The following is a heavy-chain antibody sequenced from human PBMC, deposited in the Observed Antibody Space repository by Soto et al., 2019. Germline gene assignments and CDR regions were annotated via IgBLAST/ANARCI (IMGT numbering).Heavy chain of an antibody. V-gene: IGHV1-46*01. Sequence: QVQLVQSGAEVKKPGASVKVSCKASGYTFTSYYMHWVRQAPGQGLEWMGIINPSGGSTSYAQKFQGRVTMTRDTSTSTVYMELSSMRSEDTAVYYCARERDCSSTSCHHIGYFDYWGQGTLVTVSS. CDR3: ARERDCSSTSCHHIGYFDY. CDR1: GYTFTSYY. D-gene: IGHD2-2*01. J-gene: IGHJ4*02. CDR2: INPSGGST.